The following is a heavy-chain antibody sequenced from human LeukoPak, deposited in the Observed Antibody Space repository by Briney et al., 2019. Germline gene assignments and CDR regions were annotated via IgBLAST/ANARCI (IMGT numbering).Heavy chain of an antibody. Sequence: GSSVKVSCKASGGTFSSYAISWVRQAPGQGLEWMGRIIPIFGTANYAQKFQGRVTITTDESTSTAYMELSSLRSEDTAVYYCVREDVLRFLEVEGDTAFDIWGQGTMVTVSS. CDR2: IIPIFGTA. V-gene: IGHV1-69*05. CDR1: GGTFSSYA. D-gene: IGHD3-3*01. J-gene: IGHJ3*02. CDR3: VREDVLRFLEVEGDTAFDI.